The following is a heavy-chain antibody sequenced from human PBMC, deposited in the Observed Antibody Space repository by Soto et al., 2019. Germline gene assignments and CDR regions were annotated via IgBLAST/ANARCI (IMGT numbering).Heavy chain of an antibody. CDR3: ARGDSTDCSNGVCSFFYNHDMDV. J-gene: IGHJ6*02. Sequence: ASVKVSCKASGYSFTDYHIHWVRQAPGQGLEWLGRINPKSGGTSTAQKFQGWVTMTTDTSISTASMELTRLTSDDTAIYYCARGDSTDCSNGVCSFFYNHDMDVWGQGATVTVSS. CDR1: GYSFTDYH. V-gene: IGHV1-2*04. CDR2: INPKSGGT. D-gene: IGHD2-8*01.